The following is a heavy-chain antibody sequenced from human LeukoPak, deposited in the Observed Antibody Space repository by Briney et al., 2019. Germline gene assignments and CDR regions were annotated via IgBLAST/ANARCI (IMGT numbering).Heavy chain of an antibody. CDR2: IGSSGSTI. D-gene: IGHD3-22*01. CDR1: GFTFSSYE. J-gene: IGHJ4*02. V-gene: IGHV3-48*03. Sequence: GGSLRLSCAASGFTFSSYEMNWVRQAPGKGLEWVSYIGSSGSTIYYANSVKGRFTISRDNSKNTLFLHMSSLRAEDTAVYYCAKDTYYYDSSGYYYFDYWGQGTLVTVSS. CDR3: AKDTYYYDSSGYYYFDY.